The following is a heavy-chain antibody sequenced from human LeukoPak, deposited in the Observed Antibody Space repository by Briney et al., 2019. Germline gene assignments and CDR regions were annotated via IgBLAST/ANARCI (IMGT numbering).Heavy chain of an antibody. J-gene: IGHJ4*02. D-gene: IGHD2-2*01. CDR3: AKGPRLAWVVPAANFDY. CDR1: GFTFSSYG. Sequence: GGSLRLSCAASGFTFSSYGMHWVRQAPGKGLEWVAFIRYDGSNKYYADSVKGRFTISRDNSKNTLYLQMNSLRAEDTAVYYCAKGPRLAWVVPAANFDYWGQGTLVTVSS. V-gene: IGHV3-30*02. CDR2: IRYDGSNK.